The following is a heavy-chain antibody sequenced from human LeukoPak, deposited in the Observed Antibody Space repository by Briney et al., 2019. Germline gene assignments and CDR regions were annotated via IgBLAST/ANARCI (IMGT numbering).Heavy chain of an antibody. CDR1: GYTLTELS. CDR2: FDPEDGET. Sequence: EATVKVSCKVSGYTLTELSMHWVRQAPGKGLEWMGGFDPEDGETIYAQKFQGRVTMTEDTSTDTAYMELSSLRSEDTAVYYCATAVYSSSLIFDYWGQGTLVTVSS. CDR3: ATAVYSSSLIFDY. V-gene: IGHV1-24*01. D-gene: IGHD6-6*01. J-gene: IGHJ4*02.